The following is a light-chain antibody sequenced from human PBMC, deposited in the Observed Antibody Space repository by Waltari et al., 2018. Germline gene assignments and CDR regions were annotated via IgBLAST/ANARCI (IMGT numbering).Light chain of an antibody. CDR3: SSYAGGSSLM. V-gene: IGLV2-8*01. J-gene: IGLJ3*02. CDR2: EVT. Sequence: QSALTQPPSASGSPGQSLTIPCPGISTYVAGYAPVFWYQQHPGKAPKLLIYEVTKRPSGVPDRFSGSKSDNTASLAVSGLQAEDEADYYCSSYAGGSSLMFGGGTKLTVL. CDR1: STYVAGYAP.